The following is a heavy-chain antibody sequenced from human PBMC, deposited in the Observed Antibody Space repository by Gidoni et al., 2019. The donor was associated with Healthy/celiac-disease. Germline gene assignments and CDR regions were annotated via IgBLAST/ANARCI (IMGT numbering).Heavy chain of an antibody. CDR2: NSYDGNNK. J-gene: IGHJ3*02. CDR3: ACITTRPGDPFDI. CDR1: GFTFSTYA. Sequence: QVQLVESGGGVVQPGKSLRLSCPASGFTFSTYAMPWVRQAPGKGLEWVAVNSYDGNNKYYADSVEGRFTISRDNSKNTLILQMDSLIVEDTAVYYCACITTRPGDPFDIWGQGAMVTVSS. D-gene: IGHD6-6*01. V-gene: IGHV3-30-3*01.